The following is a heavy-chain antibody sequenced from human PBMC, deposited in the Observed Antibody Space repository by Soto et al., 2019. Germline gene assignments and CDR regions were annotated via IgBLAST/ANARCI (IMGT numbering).Heavy chain of an antibody. J-gene: IGHJ4*02. V-gene: IGHV4-4*07. CDR3: TRDGMTTGDT. Sequence: SETLSLTCIVSGVSVTSYNWSWIRQPASKGLEWIGRVFSSGSATYNPSLKSRVRISVDTPENRFSLKLGSVTAADAGVYYCTRDGMTTGDTWGPGTLVTVSS. CDR2: VFSSGSA. CDR1: GVSVTSYN. D-gene: IGHD2-21*02.